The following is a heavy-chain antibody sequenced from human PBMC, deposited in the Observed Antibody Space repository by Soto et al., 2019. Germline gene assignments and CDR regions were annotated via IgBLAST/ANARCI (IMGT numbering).Heavy chain of an antibody. Sequence: EVQLVESGVGLVQPGGSLRLSCVAAGFSFRSYGMNWVRQAPGKGLEWVANINQDGSANYYVDSVKGRFTFSRDNAKNSVYLPRNSLIVDETAVYYCARAPPRNNYYSRDVWGQGNTVPVSS. CDR2: INQDGSAN. CDR3: ARAPPRNNYYSRDV. V-gene: IGHV3-7*01. CDR1: GFSFRSYG. J-gene: IGHJ6*02.